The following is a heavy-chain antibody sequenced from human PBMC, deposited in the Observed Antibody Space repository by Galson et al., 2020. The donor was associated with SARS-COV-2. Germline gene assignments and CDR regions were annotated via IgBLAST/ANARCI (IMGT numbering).Heavy chain of an antibody. J-gene: IGHJ3*02. CDR1: GFTFDDYA. CDR3: AKDPGDAFDI. V-gene: IGHV3-9*01. Sequence: GGSLRLSCAASGFTFDDYAMHWVRQAPGKGLEWVSGISWNSGSIDYADSVKGRFTISRDNAKNSLYLQMNSLRAEDTALYYCAKDPGDAFDIWGQGTMVTVSS. CDR2: ISWNSGSI.